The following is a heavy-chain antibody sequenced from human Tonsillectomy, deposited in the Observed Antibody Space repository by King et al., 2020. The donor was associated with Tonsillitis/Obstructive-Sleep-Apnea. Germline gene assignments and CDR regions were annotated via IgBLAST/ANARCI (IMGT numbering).Heavy chain of an antibody. CDR3: TRTPYVWGSDRYYYGLDV. CDR1: GFTFGDYS. CDR2: IRSKAYGGTT. D-gene: IGHD3-16*02. V-gene: IGHV3-49*04. J-gene: IGHJ6*02. Sequence: EGQLVESGGGLEQPGRSLRLSCEGSGFTFGDYSMTWVRQAPGRGLEWVGLIRSKAYGGTTEYAASVKGRFTMSRDDSKSTAYLQMNSLKIDDTAVYYCTRTPYVWGSDRYYYGLDVWGQGTTVTVSS.